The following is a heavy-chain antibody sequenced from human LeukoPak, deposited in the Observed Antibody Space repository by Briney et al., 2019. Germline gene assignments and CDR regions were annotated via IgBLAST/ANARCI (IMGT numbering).Heavy chain of an antibody. CDR3: ARAYYYDSSGYIPLGY. V-gene: IGHV1-2*02. CDR2: INPNSGGT. Sequence: ASVKVSCKASGYTFTGYYMHWVRQAPGQGLEWMGWINPNSGGTNYAQKFQGRVTMTRDTSVSTAYMELSRLRSDDTAVYYCARAYYYDSSGYIPLGYWGQGTLVTVSS. CDR1: GYTFTGYY. J-gene: IGHJ4*02. D-gene: IGHD3-22*01.